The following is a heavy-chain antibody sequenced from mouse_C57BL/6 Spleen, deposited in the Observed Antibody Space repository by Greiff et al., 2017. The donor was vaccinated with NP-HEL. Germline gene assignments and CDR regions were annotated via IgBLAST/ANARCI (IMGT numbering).Heavy chain of an antibody. V-gene: IGHV1-69*01. Sequence: QVQLQQPGAELVMPGASVKLSCKASGYTFTSYWMHWVKQRPGQGLEWIGETDPSDSYTNYNQKFKGKSTSTVDKSSSTAYMQLSSLTSEDSAVYYCARAGGRAMDYWGQGTSVTVSS. CDR1: GYTFTSYW. CDR3: ARAGGRAMDY. J-gene: IGHJ4*01. CDR2: TDPSDSYT.